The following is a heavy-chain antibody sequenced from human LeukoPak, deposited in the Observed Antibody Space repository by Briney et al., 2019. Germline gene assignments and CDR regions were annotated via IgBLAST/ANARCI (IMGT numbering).Heavy chain of an antibody. CDR2: IRYDGSNK. J-gene: IGHJ4*02. CDR1: GFTFSSYG. CDR3: AKDGRGYCSSTSCLVFDY. Sequence: GGSLRLSCAASGFTFSSYGMHWVRQAPGKGLEWVAFIRYDGSNKYYADSVKGRFTISRDNSKNTLYLQMNSLRAEDTAVYYCAKDGRGYCSSTSCLVFDYWGQGTLVTVSS. V-gene: IGHV3-30*02. D-gene: IGHD2-2*01.